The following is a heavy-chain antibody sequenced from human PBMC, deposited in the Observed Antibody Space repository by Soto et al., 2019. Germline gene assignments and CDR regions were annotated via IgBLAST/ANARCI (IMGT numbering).Heavy chain of an antibody. CDR2: VSGSGGST. V-gene: IGHV3-23*01. Sequence: EVQLLESGGGLVQPGGSLRLSCAASGFTFSDYGMSWVRQAPGKGLEGVAVVSGSGGSTSYADSVKGRFTISRDNAKNTLYLQMNSLRADDTAVYYCAKVGGYFHSSGYPNYWGQGALVTVSS. CDR3: AKVGGYFHSSGYPNY. CDR1: GFTFSDYG. J-gene: IGHJ4*02. D-gene: IGHD3-22*01.